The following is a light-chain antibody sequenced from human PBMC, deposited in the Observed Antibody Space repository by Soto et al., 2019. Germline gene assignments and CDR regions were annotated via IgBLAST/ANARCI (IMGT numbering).Light chain of an antibody. V-gene: IGKV1-5*03. CDR2: RAS. Sequence: DIQMTQSPSTLSASVGDRVTITCRASQSVNSWLAWYQQKPGKAPKLLIYRASSLENGVPSRFGGRGSGTEFIFTISSLQPDDSETYYCQQYSSDSTFGQGTKVEIK. CDR1: QSVNSW. CDR3: QQYSSDST. J-gene: IGKJ1*01.